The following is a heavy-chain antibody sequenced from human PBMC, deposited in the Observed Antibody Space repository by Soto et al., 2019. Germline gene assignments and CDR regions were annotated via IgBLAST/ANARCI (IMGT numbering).Heavy chain of an antibody. V-gene: IGHV3-15*01. Sequence: GGSLRLSCAASGFTFSNAWMSWVRQAPGKGLEWVGRIKSKTDGGTTDYAAPVKGRFTISRDDSKNTLYLQMNSLKTEETAVYYCTTGRGRGYSGYAAFDIWGQGTMVTVSS. D-gene: IGHD5-12*01. CDR2: IKSKTDGGTT. J-gene: IGHJ3*02. CDR3: TTGRGRGYSGYAAFDI. CDR1: GFTFSNAW.